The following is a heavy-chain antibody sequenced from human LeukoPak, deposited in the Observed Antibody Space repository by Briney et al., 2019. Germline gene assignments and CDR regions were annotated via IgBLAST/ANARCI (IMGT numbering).Heavy chain of an antibody. D-gene: IGHD2-8*01. J-gene: IGHJ4*02. CDR2: ISYDGSNK. CDR3: AKDLSPGVY. Sequence: GGSLRLSCAASGFTFSSYAMHWVRQAPGKGLEWVAVISYDGSNKYYADSVKGRFTISRDNSKNTLYLQMSSLRAEDTAVYYCAKDLSPGVYWGQGTLVTVSS. CDR1: GFTFSSYA. V-gene: IGHV3-30-3*01.